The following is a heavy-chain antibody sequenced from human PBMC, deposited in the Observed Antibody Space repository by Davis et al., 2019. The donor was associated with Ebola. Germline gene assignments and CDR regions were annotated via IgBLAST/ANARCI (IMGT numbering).Heavy chain of an antibody. Sequence: ASVKVSCKPTGYSFTTYGLSWVRQAPGQGLEWMGWISAYNGNTAYAQILQGRVTMTTDTSTGTAYMELRSLRSDDTAVYFCARTSIVGTTTTASDIWGQGTMVTVSS. D-gene: IGHD1-26*01. CDR2: ISAYNGNT. CDR3: ARTSIVGTTTTASDI. CDR1: GYSFTTYG. V-gene: IGHV1-18*01. J-gene: IGHJ3*02.